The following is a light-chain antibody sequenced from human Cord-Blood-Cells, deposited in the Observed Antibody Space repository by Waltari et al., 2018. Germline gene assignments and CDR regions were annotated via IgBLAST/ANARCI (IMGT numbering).Light chain of an antibody. V-gene: IGLV1-47*01. CDR3: AAWDDSLSGWV. J-gene: IGLJ3*02. Sequence: QSLLTQPPSASGNPGQRVTISCAGTSSNLGRHYVYGYPQLPGTAPKLLIYRNNQRPSGVPDRFSGSKSGTSASRAISGLRSEDEADYYCAAWDDSLSGWVFGGGTKLTVL. CDR2: RNN. CDR1: SSNLGRHY.